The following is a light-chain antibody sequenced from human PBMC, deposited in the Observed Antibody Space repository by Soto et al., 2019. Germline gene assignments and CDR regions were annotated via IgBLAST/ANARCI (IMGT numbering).Light chain of an antibody. V-gene: IGLV2-14*01. J-gene: IGLJ1*01. CDR3: SSYTSSSTYV. Sequence: QSALTQPASVSGSPGQSITISCTGTSSDVGGYKYVSWYQQHPGKAPKLMIYDVSYRPSGVSNRFSGSKSGNTASLTISGLQAEDEADYYCSSYTSSSTYVFGTGTKVTVL. CDR1: SSDVGGYKY. CDR2: DVS.